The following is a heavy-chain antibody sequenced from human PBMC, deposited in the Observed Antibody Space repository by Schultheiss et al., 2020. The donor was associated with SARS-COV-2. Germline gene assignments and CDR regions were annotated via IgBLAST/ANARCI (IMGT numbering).Heavy chain of an antibody. CDR1: GGSISSSNW. J-gene: IGHJ6*02. D-gene: IGHD2-2*01. V-gene: IGHV4-4*02. CDR2: IYHSGST. CDR3: ARDLTRYYGMDV. Sequence: SETLSLTCAVSGGSISSSNWWSWVRQPPGKGLEWIGEIYHSGSTNYNPSLKSRVTISVDTSKNQFSLKLSSVTAADTAVYYCARDLTRYYGMDVCGQGTTVTVSS.